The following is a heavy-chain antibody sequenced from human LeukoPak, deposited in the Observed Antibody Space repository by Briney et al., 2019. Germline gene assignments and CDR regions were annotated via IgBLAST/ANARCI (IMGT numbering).Heavy chain of an antibody. CDR2: TTSSGVYI. V-gene: IGHV3-21*01. Sequence: GGSLRLSCAASGFTFSSYSMTWVRQAPGKGLEWVSSTTSSGVYIQYADSVKGRSTISRDNAKNSLYLQMKSLRAEDTAVFYCARLAVNAFDIWGQGTMVTVSS. CDR1: GFTFSSYS. CDR3: ARLAVNAFDI. J-gene: IGHJ3*02. D-gene: IGHD6-19*01.